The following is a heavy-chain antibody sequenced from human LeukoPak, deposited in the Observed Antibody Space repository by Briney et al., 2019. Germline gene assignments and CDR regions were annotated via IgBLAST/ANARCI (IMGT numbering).Heavy chain of an antibody. CDR2: IYSGGST. CDR3: ARAPPLYYYDSAQEH. V-gene: IGHV3-66*01. Sequence: PGGSLSLSCAASEFSVGSNYMTWVRQAPGKGLEWVSLIYSGGSTYYADSVKGRFTISRDNSKNTLYLQMNSLRAEDTAVYYCARAPPLYYYDSAQEHWGQGTLVTVSS. CDR1: EFSVGSNY. J-gene: IGHJ1*01. D-gene: IGHD3-22*01.